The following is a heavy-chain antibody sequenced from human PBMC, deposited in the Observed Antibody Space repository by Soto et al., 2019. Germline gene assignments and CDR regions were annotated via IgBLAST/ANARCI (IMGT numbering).Heavy chain of an antibody. CDR2: MAEGETT. CDR3: ARDRGGITVSSKPLGEWFDP. Sequence: QVQLQESGPGLLRPSETLSLTCTVSGVSIDNFFXXXXXXXXXXXLEXXXXVSQXXXAAYMAEGETTGYNPSLESRATISLDLPKNQFSLKLTSVTAADTAVYYCARDRGGITVSSKPLGEWFDPWGQGTLVTVSS. CDR1: GVSIDNFF. J-gene: IGHJ5*02. D-gene: IGHD3-16*01. V-gene: IGHV4-59*01.